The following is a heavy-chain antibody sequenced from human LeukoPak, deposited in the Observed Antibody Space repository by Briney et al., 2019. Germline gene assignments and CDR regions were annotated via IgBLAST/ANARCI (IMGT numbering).Heavy chain of an antibody. CDR3: AREVSEWFGELLPNYFDY. V-gene: IGHV1-18*01. CDR1: GYTFTSYG. CDR2: ISAYNGNT. Sequence: ASVKVSCKASGYTFTSYGISWVRQAPGQGLEWMGWISAYNGNTNYAQKPQGRVTMTTDTSTSTAYMELRSLRSDDTAVYYCAREVSEWFGELLPNYFDYWGQGTLVTVSS. D-gene: IGHD3-10*01. J-gene: IGHJ4*02.